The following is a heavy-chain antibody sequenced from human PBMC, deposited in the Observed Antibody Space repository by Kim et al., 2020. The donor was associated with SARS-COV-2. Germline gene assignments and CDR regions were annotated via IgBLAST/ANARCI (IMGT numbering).Heavy chain of an antibody. CDR1: GFTFSSYA. CDR2: ISGSGGST. Sequence: GGSLRLSCAASGFTFSSYAMSWVRQAPGKGLEWVSAISGSGGSTYYADSVKGRFTISRDNSKNTLYLQMNSLRAEDTAVYYCAKRVVPAAIRRILWFDPWGQGTLVTVSS. V-gene: IGHV3-23*01. J-gene: IGHJ5*02. CDR3: AKRVVPAAIRRILWFDP. D-gene: IGHD2-2*02.